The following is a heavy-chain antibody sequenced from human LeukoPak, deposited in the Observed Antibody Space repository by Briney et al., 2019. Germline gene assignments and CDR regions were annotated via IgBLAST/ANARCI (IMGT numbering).Heavy chain of an antibody. Sequence: PGGSLRLSCAASGFTFSSYEMNWVRQAPGKGLEWVGNIKGDGSEKYYVDSVKGRFTISRDNAKNSLYLQMNSLRAEDTAVYYCAKSGLRWNYYGSGSYYLYYYYYMDVWGKGTTATISS. V-gene: IGHV3-7*03. CDR3: AKSGLRWNYYGSGSYYLYYYYYMDV. J-gene: IGHJ6*03. CDR1: GFTFSSYE. D-gene: IGHD3-10*01. CDR2: IKGDGSEK.